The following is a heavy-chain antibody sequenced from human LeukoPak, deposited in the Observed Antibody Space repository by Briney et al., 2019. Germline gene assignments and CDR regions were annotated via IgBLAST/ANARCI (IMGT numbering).Heavy chain of an antibody. V-gene: IGHV3-23*01. D-gene: IGHD3-10*01. CDR3: AKDQNGYNKPADY. Sequence: GGSLRLSCAASGFIFRGHAMNWVRQAPGKGLEWVSTVSGSGSATYYADSVKGRFTISRDNSKNTLYLHMNSLRAEDTAIYFCAKDQNGYNKPADYWGQGTLVTVSS. CDR2: VSGSGSAT. CDR1: GFIFRGHA. J-gene: IGHJ4*02.